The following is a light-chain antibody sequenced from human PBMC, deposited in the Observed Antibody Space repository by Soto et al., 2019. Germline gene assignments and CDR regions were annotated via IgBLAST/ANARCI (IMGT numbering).Light chain of an antibody. Sequence: EIVLTQSPASRSVSPGERATLSCTTSHSINRYLAWYQQIPGQAPRLLIHGASTWAIGVPARFSGSGSGTEFTLTISSLQSEDSAIYYCQQYKNWPWTFG. CDR3: QQYKNWPWT. J-gene: IGKJ1*01. CDR1: HSINRY. CDR2: GAS. V-gene: IGKV3-15*01.